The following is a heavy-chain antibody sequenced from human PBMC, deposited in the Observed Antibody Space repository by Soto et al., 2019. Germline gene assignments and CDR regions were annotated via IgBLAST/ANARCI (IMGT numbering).Heavy chain of an antibody. CDR3: ANSLHDILTGYGPDKSDDAFDI. V-gene: IGHV3-23*01. Sequence: TGGSLRLSCAASGFTFSSYAMSWVRQAPGKGLEWVSAISGSGGSTYYADSVKGRFTISRDNSKNTLYLQLNSLRAEDTAVYYCANSLHDILTGYGPDKSDDAFDIWGQGTMVTVSS. J-gene: IGHJ3*02. CDR2: ISGSGGST. CDR1: GFTFSSYA. D-gene: IGHD3-9*01.